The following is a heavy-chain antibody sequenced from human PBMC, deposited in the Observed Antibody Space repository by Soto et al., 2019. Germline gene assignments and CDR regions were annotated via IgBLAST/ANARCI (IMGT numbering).Heavy chain of an antibody. D-gene: IGHD1-1*01. V-gene: IGHV1-46*01. CDR3: ARSPRPTGTTLYYFDS. CDR1: GYTLTSFY. Sequence: VASVKVSCKASGYTLTSFYMHWMRQAPGQGLEWMGVIDPSAGSTTYAQKFKGRVRMTRGTFTSTVFMELSSLRSEDTAVYYCARSPRPTGTTLYYFDSWGQRXLVTVYS. CDR2: IDPSAGST. J-gene: IGHJ4*02.